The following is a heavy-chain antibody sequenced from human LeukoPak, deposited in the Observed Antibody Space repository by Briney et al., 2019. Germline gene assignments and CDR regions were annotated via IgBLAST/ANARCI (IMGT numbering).Heavy chain of an antibody. V-gene: IGHV3-43D*03. CDR2: ISWDGGST. J-gene: IGHJ4*02. D-gene: IGHD3-10*01. CDR3: AKESSGYFDY. Sequence: QTGGSLRLSCAASGFTFDDYAMHWVRQAPGKGLEWVSLISWDGGSTYYADSVKGRFTISRDNSKNSLYLQMNSLRAEDTALYYCAKESSGYFDYWGQGTLVTVSS. CDR1: GFTFDDYA.